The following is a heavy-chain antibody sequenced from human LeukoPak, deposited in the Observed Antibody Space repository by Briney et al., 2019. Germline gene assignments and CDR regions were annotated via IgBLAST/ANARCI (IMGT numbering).Heavy chain of an antibody. CDR2: IIPIFGTA. CDR1: RGTLSSYA. J-gene: IGHJ6*03. D-gene: IGHD2-2*01. CDR3: ARGVGLGHQLLYYYYYYMDV. V-gene: IGHV1-69*13. Sequence: SVKVSCKASRGTLSSYAISWVRQAPGQGLEWMGGIIPIFGTANYARKFQARVTITADESTSTAYMELSSLRSEDTAVYYCARGVGLGHQLLYYYYYYMDVWGKGTTVTVSS.